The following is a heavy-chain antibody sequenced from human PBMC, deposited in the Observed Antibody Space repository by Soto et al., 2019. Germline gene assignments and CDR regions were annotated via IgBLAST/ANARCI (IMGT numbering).Heavy chain of an antibody. D-gene: IGHD3-9*01. CDR1: GFTFSGYW. CDR3: ARGELRYFDPNFDY. Sequence: GGSLRLSCAASGFTFSGYWMTWVRQAPGKGLQWVANIKQDGSDKYYVDSVKGRFTISRDNAKNSLYLQMNSLRVEDTAVYYCARGELRYFDPNFDYWGQGTLVTVSS. V-gene: IGHV3-7*01. J-gene: IGHJ4*02. CDR2: IKQDGSDK.